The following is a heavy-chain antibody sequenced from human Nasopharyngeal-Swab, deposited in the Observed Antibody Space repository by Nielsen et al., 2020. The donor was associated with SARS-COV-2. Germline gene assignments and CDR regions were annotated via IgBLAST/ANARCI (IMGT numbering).Heavy chain of an antibody. Sequence: VRQLPGKGLGWMGRIDPSDSYTNYSPSFQGHVTISADKSISTAYLQWSSLKASDTAMYYCARRRYNWNLDSDYYGMDVWGQGTTVTVSS. D-gene: IGHD1-20*01. J-gene: IGHJ6*02. V-gene: IGHV5-10-1*01. CDR2: IDPSDSYT. CDR3: ARRRYNWNLDSDYYGMDV.